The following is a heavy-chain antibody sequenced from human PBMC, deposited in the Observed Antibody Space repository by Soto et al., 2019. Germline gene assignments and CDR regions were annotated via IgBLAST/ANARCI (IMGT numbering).Heavy chain of an antibody. Sequence: GASVKVSCKASGYTFTSYGISWVRQAPGQGLEWMGWISAYNGNTNYAQKLQGRVTMTTDTSTSTAYMELRGLRSDDTAVYYCATDQPSISLFGVANDAFDIWGQGTMVTVSS. V-gene: IGHV1-18*04. J-gene: IGHJ3*02. CDR1: GYTFTSYG. D-gene: IGHD3-3*01. CDR2: ISAYNGNT. CDR3: ATDQPSISLFGVANDAFDI.